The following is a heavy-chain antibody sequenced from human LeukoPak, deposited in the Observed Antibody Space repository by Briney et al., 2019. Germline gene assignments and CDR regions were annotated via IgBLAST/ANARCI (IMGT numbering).Heavy chain of an antibody. CDR2: INPNSGGT. CDR1: GYTFTGYY. CDR3: ARTYSAYVFAPGDY. Sequence: GASVKFSCKASGYTFTGYYLHWVRQAPGQGLESIGWINPNSGGTNSARNFQGRVTMTRDKSISTAYMELSGLRSDDTAVYYCARTYSAYVFAPGDYWGQGTLVTVSS. J-gene: IGHJ4*02. D-gene: IGHD5-12*01. V-gene: IGHV1-2*02.